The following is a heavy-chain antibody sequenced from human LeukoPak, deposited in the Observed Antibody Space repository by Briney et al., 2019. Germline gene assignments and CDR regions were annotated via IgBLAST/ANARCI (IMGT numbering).Heavy chain of an antibody. Sequence: GGSLRLSCAASGFTFSSYAMSWVRQAPGKGLEWVSAISGSGGSTYYADSVKGRFTISRDNAKNTLYLQMNSLRAEDTAVYYCAKGSGSYYNWYFDLWGRGTLVTVSS. D-gene: IGHD3-10*01. CDR1: GFTFSSYA. CDR2: ISGSGGST. CDR3: AKGSGSYYNWYFDL. V-gene: IGHV3-23*01. J-gene: IGHJ2*01.